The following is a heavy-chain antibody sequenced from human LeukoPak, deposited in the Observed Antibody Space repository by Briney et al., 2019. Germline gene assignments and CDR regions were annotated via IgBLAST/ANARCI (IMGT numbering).Heavy chain of an antibody. Sequence: GASVKVSCKTSGYTFSSYGLGWVRQAPGQGLDLMGWISAFTGNTSYAHKFQGRVLMTTDRSTNSASLELRSLRSDDTAVYYCARLGLDSSEHFDHWGQGTLVTVSS. J-gene: IGHJ4*02. CDR2: ISAFTGNT. CDR3: ARLGLDSSEHFDH. D-gene: IGHD6-19*01. V-gene: IGHV1-18*01. CDR1: GYTFSSYG.